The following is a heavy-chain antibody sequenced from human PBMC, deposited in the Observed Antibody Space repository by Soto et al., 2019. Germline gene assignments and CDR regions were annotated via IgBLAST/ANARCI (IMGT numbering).Heavy chain of an antibody. CDR1: GFTFSSYA. D-gene: IGHD6-6*01. CDR3: AKSLVARPYDY. CDR2: ISGSGGNT. Sequence: EVQLLESGGGLVQPGGSLRLSCAASGFTFSSYAMSWVRQAPGKGLEWVSAISGSGGNTYYADSVKGRFTISRDNSKNRRYLQMNSLRAEDTAVYYCAKSLVARPYDYWGQGTLVTVSS. V-gene: IGHV3-23*01. J-gene: IGHJ4*02.